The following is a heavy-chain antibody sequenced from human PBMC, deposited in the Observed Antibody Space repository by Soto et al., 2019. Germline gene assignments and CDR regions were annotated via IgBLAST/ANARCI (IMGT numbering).Heavy chain of an antibody. CDR1: GYTFTSYG. J-gene: IGHJ3*02. CDR3: ARVDDLISGWYCIDI. Sequence: QVQLVQSGAEVKKPGASVKVSCKASGYTFTSYGISWVRQAPGQGLEWMGWISAYNGNTNYAQKLQGRVIMTTDTSTRTAYMELRSLRSDDTAVYYCARVDDLISGWYCIDIWGQGTMVTVSS. V-gene: IGHV1-18*01. CDR2: ISAYNGNT. D-gene: IGHD6-19*01.